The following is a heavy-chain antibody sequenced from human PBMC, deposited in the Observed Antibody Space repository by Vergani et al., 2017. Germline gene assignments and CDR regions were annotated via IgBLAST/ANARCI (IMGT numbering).Heavy chain of an antibody. CDR2: IYTSGST. CDR1: GGSISSYY. Sequence: QVQLQESGPGLVKPSETLSITCTVSGGSISSYYWSWIRHPAGKGLEWIGRIYTSGSTNYNPSLKSRVTMSVDTSKNQFSLKLSSVTAADTAVYYCARDWGYVDYVFGYFDYWGQGTLVTVSS. CDR3: ARDWGYVDYVFGYFDY. V-gene: IGHV4-4*07. D-gene: IGHD4-17*01. J-gene: IGHJ4*02.